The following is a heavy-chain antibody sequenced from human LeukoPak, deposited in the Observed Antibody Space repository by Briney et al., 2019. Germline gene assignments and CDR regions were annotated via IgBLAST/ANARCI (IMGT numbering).Heavy chain of an antibody. V-gene: IGHV1-69*06. D-gene: IGHD2-8*01. CDR3: ARGLPLGYCTYGVCYPPKHFDF. CDR2: IIPIFGTA. J-gene: IGHJ4*02. CDR1: GGTFSGYA. Sequence: PAASVKVSCKASGGTFSGYAISWVRQAPGQGLEWMGGIIPIFGTANYAQKFQGRVTITADKSTSTAYMELSSLRSEDTAVYFCARGLPLGYCTYGVCYPPKHFDFWGQGTLVTVSS.